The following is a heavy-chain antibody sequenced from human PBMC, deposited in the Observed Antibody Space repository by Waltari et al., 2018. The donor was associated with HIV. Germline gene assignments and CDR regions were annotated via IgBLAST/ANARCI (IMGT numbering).Heavy chain of an antibody. CDR3: ARGRQVLGGSSWYGGYYFDY. J-gene: IGHJ4*02. CDR1: GFTFSSYA. V-gene: IGHV3-30*01. CDR2: ISYDGSNK. D-gene: IGHD6-13*01. Sequence: GFTFSSYAMHWVRQAPGKGLEWVAVISYDGSNKYYADSVKGRFTISRDNSKNTLYLQMNSLRAEDTAVYYCARGRQVLGGSSWYGGYYFDYWGQGTLVTVSS.